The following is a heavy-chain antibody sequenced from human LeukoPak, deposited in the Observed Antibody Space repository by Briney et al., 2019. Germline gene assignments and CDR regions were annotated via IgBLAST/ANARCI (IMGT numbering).Heavy chain of an antibody. CDR1: GYTFTSYD. CDR3: ARVFWSGYYYYYYYMDV. V-gene: IGHV1-8*01. CDR2: MNPNSGNT. Sequence: SSVKVSCKASGYTFTSYDINWVRQAPGQGLEWMGWMNPNSGNTGYAQKFQGRVTMTRNTSISTAYMELSSLRSEDTAVYYCARVFWSGYYYYYYYMDVWGRGTTVTVSS. D-gene: IGHD3-3*01. J-gene: IGHJ6*03.